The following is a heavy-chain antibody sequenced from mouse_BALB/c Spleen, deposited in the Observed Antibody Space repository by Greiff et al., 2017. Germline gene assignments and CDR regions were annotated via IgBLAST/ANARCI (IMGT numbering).Heavy chain of an antibody. D-gene: IGHD1-1*01. CDR3: ARYYGYAMDY. V-gene: IGHV1S81*02. CDR2: INPSNGRT. Sequence: QVQLKESGAELVKPGASVKLSCKASGYTFTSYWMHWVKQRPGQGLEWIGEINPSNGRTNYNEKFKSKATLTVDKSSSTAYMQLSSLTSEDSAVYYCARYYGYAMDYWGQGTSVTVSS. CDR1: GYTFTSYW. J-gene: IGHJ4*01.